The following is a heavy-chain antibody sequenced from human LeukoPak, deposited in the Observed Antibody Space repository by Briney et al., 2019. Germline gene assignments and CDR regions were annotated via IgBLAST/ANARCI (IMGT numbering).Heavy chain of an antibody. Sequence: GGSLRLSCVASRFAFNTHWMSWVRQAPGKGLEWVATIKGDGTENYYVDPVKGQFTISRDNAKNSLYLQMNSLRAEDTAVYYCASRSDYWGQGTLVTVSS. CDR1: RFAFNTHW. V-gene: IGHV3-7*01. J-gene: IGHJ4*02. CDR2: IKGDGTEN. CDR3: ASRSDY.